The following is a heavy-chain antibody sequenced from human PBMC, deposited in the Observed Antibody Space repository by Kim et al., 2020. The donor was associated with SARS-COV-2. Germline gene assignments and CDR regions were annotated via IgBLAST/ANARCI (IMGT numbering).Heavy chain of an antibody. J-gene: IGHJ6*02. V-gene: IGHV4-39*07. CDR2: IYYSGST. CDR1: GGSISSSSYY. Sequence: SETLSLTCTVSGGSISSSSYYWGWIRQPPGKGLEWIGSIYYSGSTYYNPSLKSRVTISVDTSKNQFSLKLSSVTAADTAVYYCARESIAAAGYERDGMDVWGQGTTVTVSS. D-gene: IGHD6-13*01. CDR3: ARESIAAAGYERDGMDV.